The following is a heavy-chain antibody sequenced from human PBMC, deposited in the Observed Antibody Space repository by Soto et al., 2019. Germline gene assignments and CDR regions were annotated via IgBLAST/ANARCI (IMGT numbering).Heavy chain of an antibody. V-gene: IGHV1-18*01. CDR1: GYTFTSYG. J-gene: IGHJ4*02. D-gene: IGHD4-4*01. CDR2: IRPNDGHT. CDR3: AIIGSGDYSDFDY. Sequence: ASVKVSCKGLGYTFTSYGISWVRQAPGQGLEWMGWIRPNDGHTNYAQKFQDRVTMTRDTSTTTVYMDLRSLGTDDTAVYYCAIIGSGDYSDFDYWGQGTLVTVSS.